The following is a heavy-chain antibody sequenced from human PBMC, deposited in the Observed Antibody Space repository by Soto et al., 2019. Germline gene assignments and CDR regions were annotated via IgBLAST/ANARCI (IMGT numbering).Heavy chain of an antibody. J-gene: IGHJ4*02. CDR2: IYYSGST. CDR3: ARDSDYYDSSGYYHFDY. V-gene: IGHV4-59*01. Sequence: NPSETLSLTCTVSGGSISSYYWSWIRQPPGKGLEWIGYIYYSGSTNYNPSLKSRVTISVDTSKNQFSLKLSSVTAADTAVYYCARDSDYYDSSGYYHFDYWGQGTLVTVSS. D-gene: IGHD3-22*01. CDR1: GGSISSYY.